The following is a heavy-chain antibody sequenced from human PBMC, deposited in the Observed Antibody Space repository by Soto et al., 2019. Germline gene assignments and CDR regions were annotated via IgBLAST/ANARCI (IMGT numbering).Heavy chain of an antibody. D-gene: IGHD4-4*01. CDR2: IIPILGIA. CDR3: ASFLGGFYSNYQNYYSYYHMDV. Sequence: SVKVSCKASGGTFSSYTISWVRQAPGQGLEWMGRIIPILGIANYAQKFQGRVTITADKSTSTAYMELSSLRSEDTAVYYCASFLGGFYSNYQNYYSYYHMDVWGKGSTVTVSS. CDR1: GGTFSSYT. V-gene: IGHV1-69*02. J-gene: IGHJ6*03.